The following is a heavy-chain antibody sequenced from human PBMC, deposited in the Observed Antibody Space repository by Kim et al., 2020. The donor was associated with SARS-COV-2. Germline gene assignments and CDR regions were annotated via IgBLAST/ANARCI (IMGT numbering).Heavy chain of an antibody. Sequence: GGSLRLSCAASGFTFSSYAMHWVRQAPGKGLEWVAVISYDGSNKYYVDSVKGRFTISRDNSKNTLYLQMNSLRAEDTAVYYCARAGEYSGSYYDYWGQGTLVTVSS. J-gene: IGHJ4*02. V-gene: IGHV3-30*04. CDR3: ARAGEYSGSYYDY. D-gene: IGHD1-26*01. CDR2: ISYDGSNK. CDR1: GFTFSSYA.